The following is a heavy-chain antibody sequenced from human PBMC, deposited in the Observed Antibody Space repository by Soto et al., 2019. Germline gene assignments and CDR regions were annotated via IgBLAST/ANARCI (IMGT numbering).Heavy chain of an antibody. V-gene: IGHV1-69*02. J-gene: IGHJ5*02. CDR1: GGTFSSYT. D-gene: IGHD6-13*01. Sequence: QVQLVQSGAEVKKPGSSVKVSCKASGGTFSSYTISWVRQAPGQGLEWMGRIIPILGIANYAQKFQGRVTITADKSTSTAYMELISLRSEDTAVYYCARAAAGTFPWFDPWGQGTLVTVSS. CDR2: IIPILGIA. CDR3: ARAAAGTFPWFDP.